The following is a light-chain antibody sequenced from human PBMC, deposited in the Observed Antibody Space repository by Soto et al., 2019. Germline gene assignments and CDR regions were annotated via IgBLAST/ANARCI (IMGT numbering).Light chain of an antibody. CDR2: DAS. V-gene: IGKV3-11*01. CDR1: QSVGRY. Sequence: EIVLTQSQATLSVSPGERGTLSCRASQSVGRYLAWYQQKPGQAPRLLIYDASDRATGIPARFSGSGSGSDFTLTISSPEPEDSAVYYCQQRSDWPWTFGQGTRVEIK. J-gene: IGKJ1*01. CDR3: QQRSDWPWT.